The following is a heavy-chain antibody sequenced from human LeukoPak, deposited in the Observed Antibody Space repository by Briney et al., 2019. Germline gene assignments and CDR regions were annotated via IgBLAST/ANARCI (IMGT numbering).Heavy chain of an antibody. D-gene: IGHD6-13*01. V-gene: IGHV3-23*01. CDR3: GRTRYSSSWYGGVFDY. CDR2: ISGSDGAT. CDR1: GFTFSTYA. J-gene: IGHJ4*02. Sequence: GGSLRLSCAASGFTFSTYAMSWVRQSPGKGLEWVSTISGSDGATYYAGSVKGRFTISRDNSKNTLYLQMNSLRAEDTAVYYCGRTRYSSSWYGGVFDYWGQGTLVTVSS.